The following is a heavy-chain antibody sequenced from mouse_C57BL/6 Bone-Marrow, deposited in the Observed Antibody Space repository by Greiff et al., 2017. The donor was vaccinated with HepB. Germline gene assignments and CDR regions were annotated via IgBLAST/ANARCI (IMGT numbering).Heavy chain of an antibody. J-gene: IGHJ4*01. CDR3: ARSRYYGSRGAMDY. Sequence: VQLQQSGPVLVKPGASVKMSCKASGYTFTDYYMNWVKQSHGKSLEWIGVINPYNGGTSYNQKFKGKATLTVDKSSSTAYMELNSLTSEDSAVYYCARSRYYGSRGAMDYWGQGTSVTVSS. CDR1: GYTFTDYY. CDR2: INPYNGGT. D-gene: IGHD1-1*01. V-gene: IGHV1-19*01.